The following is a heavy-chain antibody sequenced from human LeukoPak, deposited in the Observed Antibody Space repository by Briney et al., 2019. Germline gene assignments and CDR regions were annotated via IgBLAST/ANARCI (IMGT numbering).Heavy chain of an antibody. CDR1: GFTCSSYS. D-gene: IGHD6-19*01. CDR3: ANTPPYWLGHGMDV. Sequence: GGSLRLSGAASGFTCSSYSMNWVRQAPGKGLEWVSSISSSSSYIYYADSVKGRFTISRDNAKNSLYPQMNSLRAEDTAVYYCANTPPYWLGHGMDVWGQGTTVTVSS. J-gene: IGHJ6*02. CDR2: ISSSSSYI. V-gene: IGHV3-21*04.